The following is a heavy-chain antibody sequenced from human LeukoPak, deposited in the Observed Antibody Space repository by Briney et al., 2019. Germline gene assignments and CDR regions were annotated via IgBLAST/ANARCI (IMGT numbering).Heavy chain of an antibody. CDR1: GYTFTDYY. CDR2: VDPEDGET. Sequence: GATVKISCKASGYTFTDYYMHWVQQAPGKGLEWMGRVDPEDGETIYAEKFQGRVTITADTSTDTAYMELSSLRPEDTAVYYCATGGRSTVVTPDWLFGGQGTLVTVSS. CDR3: ATGGRSTVVTPDWLF. D-gene: IGHD4-23*01. J-gene: IGHJ4*02. V-gene: IGHV1-69-2*01.